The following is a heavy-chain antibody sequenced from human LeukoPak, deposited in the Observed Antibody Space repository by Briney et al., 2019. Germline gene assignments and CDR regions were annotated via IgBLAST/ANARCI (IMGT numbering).Heavy chain of an antibody. V-gene: IGHV3-20*04. Sequence: RSGGSLRLSCAASGFTFDDYGMSWVRHGPGKGLEWVSAINRNGDSTGYADSVKGRFTISRDNAKNSLYLQMSSLRAEDTAMYYCARALYNRGWYPDYFDSWGQGTLVTVSS. CDR3: ARALYNRGWYPDYFDS. D-gene: IGHD6-19*01. CDR2: INRNGDST. CDR1: GFTFDDYG. J-gene: IGHJ4*02.